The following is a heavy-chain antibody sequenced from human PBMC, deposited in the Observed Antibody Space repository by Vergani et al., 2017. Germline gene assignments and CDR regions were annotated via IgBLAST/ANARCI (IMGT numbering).Heavy chain of an antibody. J-gene: IGHJ3*02. V-gene: IGHV3-30*18. D-gene: IGHD1-26*01. CDR2: LSYDGSNK. CDR3: AKTFSGSYYDAFDI. CDR1: GFTSSSSA. Sequence: QVQLVESGGGVVQPGRSLRLSCAASGFTSSSSAMHWVRQAPGMGLEWVAVLSYDGSNKYYADSVQGRFTISRDNSKNTLYLQMSSLRAEDTAVYCCAKTFSGSYYDAFDIWGQGAMVSVSS.